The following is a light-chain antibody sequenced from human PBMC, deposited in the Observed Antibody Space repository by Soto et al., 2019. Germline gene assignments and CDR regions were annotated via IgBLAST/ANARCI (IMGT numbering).Light chain of an antibody. CDR1: QSISSTH. V-gene: IGKV3D-20*02. CDR2: GAS. Sequence: ETVLTQSPGTLSLSPGERATLSCRASQSISSTHLAWYQQKSGQAPRLLIYGASSRATGIPDRFSGSGSGTDFTLTITRLEPEDFAVYYCQQRSNWPLTFGGGTKVEIK. CDR3: QQRSNWPLT. J-gene: IGKJ4*01.